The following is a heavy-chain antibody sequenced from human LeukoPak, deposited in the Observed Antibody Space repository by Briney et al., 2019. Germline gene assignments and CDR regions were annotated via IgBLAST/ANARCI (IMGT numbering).Heavy chain of an antibody. J-gene: IGHJ4*02. Sequence: HAGGSLRLSCTASGFTFSSYEMNWVRQAPGKGLEWLSYINTGGSTIFYTDSLKGRFTISRDSAKKLLYLQMNSLSSEDTAIYYCARRYCSSSSCLLDYWGQGTLVTVSS. CDR2: INTGGSTI. D-gene: IGHD2-2*01. V-gene: IGHV3-48*03. CDR1: GFTFSSYE. CDR3: ARRYCSSSSCLLDY.